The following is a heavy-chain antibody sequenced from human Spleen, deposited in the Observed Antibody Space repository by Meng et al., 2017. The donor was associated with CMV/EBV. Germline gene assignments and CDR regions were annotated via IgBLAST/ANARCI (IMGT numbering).Heavy chain of an antibody. J-gene: IGHJ4*02. D-gene: IGHD5-24*01. CDR2: SNHGGST. V-gene: IGHV4-34*01. CDR1: GGSFSGYY. CDR3: ASGSGYNSGGRFFDS. Sequence: HVQLQQWGAGPLKPSETLSLTCAVYGGSFSGYYWTLIRQPPGKGLEWIGESNHGGSTNYNPSLNSRVTISVDTSKKQFSLKLSSVTAADTALYYCASGSGYNSGGRFFDSWGQGTLVTVSS.